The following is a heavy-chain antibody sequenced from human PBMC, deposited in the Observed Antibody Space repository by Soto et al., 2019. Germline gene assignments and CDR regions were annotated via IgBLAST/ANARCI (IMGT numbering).Heavy chain of an antibody. CDR3: ARTEYSGYGDYYMDV. Sequence: PSETLSLTCTVSGGSISSYYWSWIRQPPGKGLEWIGHIYYSGSTNYNHSLKSRVTISLDTSKNHFSLKLNSVTAADTAVYYCARTEYSGYGDYYMDVWGKGTTVTVSS. D-gene: IGHD5-12*01. CDR2: IYYSGST. CDR1: GGSISSYY. J-gene: IGHJ6*03. V-gene: IGHV4-59*01.